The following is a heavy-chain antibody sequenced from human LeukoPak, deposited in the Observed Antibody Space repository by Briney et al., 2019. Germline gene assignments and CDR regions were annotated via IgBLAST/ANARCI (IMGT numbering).Heavy chain of an antibody. D-gene: IGHD2-21*01. Sequence: PGGSLRLSCAASGFTFNDYAMYWVRQAPGKGLEWVILISYDGYDKSYADSVRGRFTISRDNSRNTLYLQMDSLRSEDTAVYYCARDFFPIVDSTWYEIGYWGQGTLVTVSS. CDR1: GFTFNDYA. J-gene: IGHJ4*02. CDR3: ARDFFPIVDSTWYEIGY. CDR2: ISYDGYDK. V-gene: IGHV3-30-3*01.